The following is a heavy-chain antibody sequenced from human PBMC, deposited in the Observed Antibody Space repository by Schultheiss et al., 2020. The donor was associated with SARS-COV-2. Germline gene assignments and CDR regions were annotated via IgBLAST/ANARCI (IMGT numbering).Heavy chain of an antibody. CDR3: AKGGDYYDPAGY. D-gene: IGHD3-22*01. J-gene: IGHJ4*02. Sequence: GGSLRLSCAASGFTFSSYAMHWVRQAPGKGLEWVAVISYDGSNKYYADSVKGRFTISRDNSKNTLYLQMNSLRAEDTAVYYCAKGGDYYDPAGYWGQGTLVTVSS. CDR2: ISYDGSNK. V-gene: IGHV3-30*01. CDR1: GFTFSSYA.